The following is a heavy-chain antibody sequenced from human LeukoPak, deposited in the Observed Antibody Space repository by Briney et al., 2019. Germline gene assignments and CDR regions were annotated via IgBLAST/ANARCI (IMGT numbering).Heavy chain of an antibody. D-gene: IGHD3-22*01. CDR1: GYTFTSYY. V-gene: IGHV1-46*01. CDR2: INPSGGST. J-gene: IGHJ4*02. Sequence: ASVKVSXKASGYTFTSYYMHWMRQAPGQGLEWMGIINPSGGSTSYAQKFQGRVTMTRDTSTSTVYMELSSLRSEDTAVYYCARLPSTMIVVNDWGQGTLVTVSS. CDR3: ARLPSTMIVVND.